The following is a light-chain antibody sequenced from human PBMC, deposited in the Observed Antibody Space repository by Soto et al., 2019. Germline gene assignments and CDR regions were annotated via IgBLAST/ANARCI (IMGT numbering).Light chain of an antibody. V-gene: IGKV3-20*01. CDR2: DAS. J-gene: IGKJ4*01. CDR3: QPYASSPLT. Sequence: EIVLTQSPGTLSVSPGEGATLSCRASQNVGRNYLAWYQHKPGQAPRLLIYDASSRATGIPDRFSGSGSGTDFTLTISRLEPEDFAVYYCQPYASSPLTFGGGTKVETK. CDR1: QNVGRNY.